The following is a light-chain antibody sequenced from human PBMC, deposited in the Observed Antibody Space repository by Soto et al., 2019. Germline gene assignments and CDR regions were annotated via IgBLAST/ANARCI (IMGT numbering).Light chain of an antibody. CDR3: CSYAGSYVV. CDR2: DFT. Sequence: QSALTQPRSVSGSPGQSVAISCTGTSSDVGGHSYVSWYQHHPGKAPKLIIYDFTKRPSGVPDRLSGSKSGNTASLTISGLQAEDESDYYCCSYAGSYVVFGGGTKLTVL. CDR1: SSDVGGHSY. V-gene: IGLV2-11*01. J-gene: IGLJ2*01.